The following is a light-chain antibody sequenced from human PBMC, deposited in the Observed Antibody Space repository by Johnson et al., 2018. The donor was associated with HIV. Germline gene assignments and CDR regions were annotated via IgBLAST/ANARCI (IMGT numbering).Light chain of an antibody. CDR1: SCDIGNNY. Sequence: QSVLTQPPSVSAAPGQKVTISCSGSSCDIGNNYVSWHQQLPGTAPKLLIYDNNKRPSGIPDRFSGSKSGTSATMGITGLQAGDEADYYCGTWHSALSGGGVFGTGTRVTVL. V-gene: IGLV1-51*01. CDR3: GTWHSALSGGGV. J-gene: IGLJ1*01. CDR2: DNN.